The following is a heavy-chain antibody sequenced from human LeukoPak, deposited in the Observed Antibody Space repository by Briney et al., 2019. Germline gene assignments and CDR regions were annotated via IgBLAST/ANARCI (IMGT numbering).Heavy chain of an antibody. Sequence: PSETLSLTCTISGGSISGHYWTWIRQPPGKGLEWIGQIHYSGRPDYNPSLKSRVTISVDTSKNQLSLKVTSVTGADTAVYYCARFGVDYDMDVWGQGTTVTVSS. D-gene: IGHD3-16*01. J-gene: IGHJ6*02. CDR3: ARFGVDYDMDV. CDR1: GGSISGHY. CDR2: IHYSGRP. V-gene: IGHV4-59*11.